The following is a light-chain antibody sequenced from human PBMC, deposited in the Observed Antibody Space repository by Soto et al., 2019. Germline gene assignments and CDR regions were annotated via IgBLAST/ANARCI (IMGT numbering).Light chain of an antibody. V-gene: IGKV1-39*01. Sequence: DIQMTQPPSPLSASVGDRVTITCGASQSISSSLNWFQQKPGKAPKLLIYAASSLQSGVPSRFSGSGSGTDFTLTISSLQPEDFATYYCQQTYSTPITFGQGARLEI. CDR2: AAS. CDR3: QQTYSTPIT. J-gene: IGKJ5*01. CDR1: QSISSS.